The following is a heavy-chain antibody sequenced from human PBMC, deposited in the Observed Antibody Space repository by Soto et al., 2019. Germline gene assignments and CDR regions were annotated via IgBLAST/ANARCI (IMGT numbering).Heavy chain of an antibody. Sequence: GGSLRLSCAASGFTFSSYAMSWVSLAPGKGLEWVSAISGSGGSTYYADSVKGRLTISRDNSKNTLYLQMNSLRAEDTAVYYCAKDRSTYYLVPPFDPWGQGTLVTVSS. D-gene: IGHD3-10*01. CDR2: ISGSGGST. J-gene: IGHJ5*02. V-gene: IGHV3-23*01. CDR1: GFTFSSYA. CDR3: AKDRSTYYLVPPFDP.